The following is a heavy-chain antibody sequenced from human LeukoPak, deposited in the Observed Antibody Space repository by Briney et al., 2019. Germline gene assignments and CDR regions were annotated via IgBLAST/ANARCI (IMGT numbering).Heavy chain of an antibody. CDR3: ARRAKTERGHSYSLDS. J-gene: IGHJ4*02. CDR1: GFTFSSYS. Sequence: GGSLRLSCAASGFTFSSYSMNWVRQAPGKGLEWVSSISLSSAYIYYADSVKGRITISRDNAKNSLYLQMDSLRAEVTGVYYCARRAKTERGHSYSLDSWGQGTLVTVSS. V-gene: IGHV3-21*01. D-gene: IGHD5-18*01. CDR2: ISLSSAYI.